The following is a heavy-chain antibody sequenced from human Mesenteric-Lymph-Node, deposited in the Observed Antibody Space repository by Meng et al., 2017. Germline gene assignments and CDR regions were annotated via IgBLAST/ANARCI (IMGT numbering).Heavy chain of an antibody. V-gene: IGHV4-34*01. J-gene: IGHJ4*02. CDR3: GRQYGDYRGTFDY. Sequence: QGQLQRWGAGLLKPSGTLPLTCAVYGGSFSGYYWSWIRQPPGKGLEWIGEINHSGSTNYNPSLKSRVTISVDTSKNQFSLKLSSVTAADTAVYYCGRQYGDYRGTFDYWGQGTLVTVSS. D-gene: IGHD4-17*01. CDR2: INHSGST. CDR1: GGSFSGYY.